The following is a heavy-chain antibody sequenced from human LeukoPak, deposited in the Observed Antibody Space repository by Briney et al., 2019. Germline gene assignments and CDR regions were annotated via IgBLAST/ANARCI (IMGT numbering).Heavy chain of an antibody. V-gene: IGHV4-39*01. J-gene: IGHJ4*02. CDR3: ARQFATASADTRGYFDF. CDR2: GFYGGSA. CDR1: GASISSSNDY. Sequence: PSETLSLTCTVSGASISSSNDYWGWIRQAPGKGLEWIGSGFYGGSAHYNPSLKSRATISVDTSKNQFSLKLSSVTAADAATYYCARQFATASADTRGYFDFWGQGTVVTVSS. D-gene: IGHD2-2*01.